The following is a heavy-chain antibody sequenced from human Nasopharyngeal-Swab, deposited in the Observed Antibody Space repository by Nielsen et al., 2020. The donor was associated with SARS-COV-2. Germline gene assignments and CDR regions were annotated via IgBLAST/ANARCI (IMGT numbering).Heavy chain of an antibody. CDR3: ARSSRGPYYDFWSGSNYPDY. CDR2: IKQDGSEK. D-gene: IGHD3-3*01. Sequence: GEALKISCAASGFTFSSYWMSWVRPAPGKGLAWVANIKQDGSEKYYVDSVKGRFTISRDNAKNSLYLQMNSLRAEDTAVYYCARSSRGPYYDFWSGSNYPDYWGQGTLVTVSS. CDR1: GFTFSSYW. J-gene: IGHJ4*02. V-gene: IGHV3-7*03.